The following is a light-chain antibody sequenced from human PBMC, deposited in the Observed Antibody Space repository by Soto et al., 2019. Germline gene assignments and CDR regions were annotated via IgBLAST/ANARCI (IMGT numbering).Light chain of an antibody. CDR2: GNS. J-gene: IGLJ1*01. CDR1: SSNIGAGYD. V-gene: IGLV1-40*01. Sequence: QSVLTQPPSVSGAPGQRVTISCTGSSSNIGAGYDVHWYQQLPGTAPKLLMFGNSDRPSGVPDRFSGSKSGTSASLAITGLQAEDEADYYCQSYDSGLGTYVFGTGTKLTVL. CDR3: QSYDSGLGTYV.